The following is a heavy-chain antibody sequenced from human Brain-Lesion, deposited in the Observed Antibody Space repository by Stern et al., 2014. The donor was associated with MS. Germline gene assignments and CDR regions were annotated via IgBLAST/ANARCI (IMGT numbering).Heavy chain of an antibody. D-gene: IGHD2-15*01. J-gene: IGHJ5*02. V-gene: IGHV4-39*01. Sequence: QLQLQESGPGLVKPSETLSLTCTVAGGSVSSTSYAWAWIRQPPGKGLEWIGTLYYSGNTYYSPSLKSLLTISLDTSKNQFSLQLRLVTAADTAVYYCAGEEDIRYCSGGSCTGNWFDPWGQGTLVTVSS. CDR3: AGEEDIRYCSGGSCTGNWFDP. CDR2: LYYSGNT. CDR1: GGSVSSTSYA.